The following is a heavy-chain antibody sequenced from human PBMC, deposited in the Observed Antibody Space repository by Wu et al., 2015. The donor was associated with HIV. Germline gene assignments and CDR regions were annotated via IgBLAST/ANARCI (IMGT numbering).Heavy chain of an antibody. Sequence: QVQLVQSGAEVKKPGSSVKVSCKASGGTFSSYAISWVRQAPGQALEWMGWITPFNGNTNYAQKFQDRVTITRDRSMSTAYMELSSLRSEDTAMYYCARSLYSSSWVAFDIWGQGTMVTVSS. V-gene: IGHV1-45*02. D-gene: IGHD6-13*01. CDR3: ARSLYSSSWVAFDI. CDR1: GGTFSSYA. CDR2: ITPFNGNT. J-gene: IGHJ3*02.